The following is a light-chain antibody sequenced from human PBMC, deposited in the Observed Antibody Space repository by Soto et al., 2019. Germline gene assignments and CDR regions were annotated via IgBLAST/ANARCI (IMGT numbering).Light chain of an antibody. J-gene: IGKJ2*01. CDR3: QQYIGYPHT. CDR2: KAS. Sequence: DIQMTQSPSTLSASVGDRVTITCRASQSISTWLAWYQQKPGKAPKLLIYKASSLRNGVPSRCSGSGSGTEFTLTIYCIQRDDFASYYCQQYIGYPHTFGQVTKLEIK. V-gene: IGKV1-5*03. CDR1: QSISTW.